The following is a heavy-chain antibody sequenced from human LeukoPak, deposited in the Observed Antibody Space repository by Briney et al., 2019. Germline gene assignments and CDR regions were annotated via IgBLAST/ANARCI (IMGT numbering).Heavy chain of an antibody. CDR1: GYTFTSYA. V-gene: IGHV1-3*01. D-gene: IGHD3-16*02. CDR2: INAGNGNT. J-gene: IGHJ3*02. Sequence: GASVKVSCKASGYTFTSYAMHWVRQAPGQRLEWMGWINAGNGNTKYSQKFQGRVTITRDTSASTAYMELSSLRSEDTAVYYCARERGGIMITFGGVIVGDAFDIWGQGTMVTVSS. CDR3: ARERGGIMITFGGVIVGDAFDI.